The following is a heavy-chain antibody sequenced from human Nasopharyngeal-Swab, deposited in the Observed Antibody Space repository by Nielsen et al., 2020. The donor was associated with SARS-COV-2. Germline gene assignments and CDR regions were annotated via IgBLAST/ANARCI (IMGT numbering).Heavy chain of an antibody. CDR2: IYSGGST. CDR1: GFTVSSYY. V-gene: IGHV3-66*01. J-gene: IGHJ4*02. CDR3: ARSSAGYYYDSSGFPYNFDY. D-gene: IGHD3-22*01. Sequence: GESLKISCAASGFTVSSYYMSWVRQAPGKGLEWVSVIYSGGSTYYADSVKGRFTISRDNSKNTLYLQMNSLRAEDTAVYYCARSSAGYYYDSSGFPYNFDYWGQGTLVTVSS.